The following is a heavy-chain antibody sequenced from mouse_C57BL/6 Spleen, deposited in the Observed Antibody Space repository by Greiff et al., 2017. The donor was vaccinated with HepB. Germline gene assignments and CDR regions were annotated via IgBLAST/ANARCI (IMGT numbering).Heavy chain of an antibody. CDR2: IYPGSGST. J-gene: IGHJ3*01. CDR1: GYTFTSYW. CDR3: ARRLYYDYDEFAY. Sequence: VKLQQSGVELVKPGASVKMSCKASGYTFTSYWITWVKQRPGQGLEWIGDIYPGSGSTNYNEKFKSKATLTVDTSSSTAYMQLSSLTSEDSAVYYCARRLYYDYDEFAYWGQGTLVTVSA. V-gene: IGHV1-55*01. D-gene: IGHD2-4*01.